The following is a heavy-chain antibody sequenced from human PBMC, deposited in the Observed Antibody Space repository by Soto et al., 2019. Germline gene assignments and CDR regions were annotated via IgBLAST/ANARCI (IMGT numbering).Heavy chain of an antibody. CDR3: AKDLGYCSSTSCGTAGDY. CDR2: ISYDGSNK. D-gene: IGHD2-2*01. V-gene: IGHV3-30*18. J-gene: IGHJ4*02. Sequence: QVQLVESGGGVVQPGRSLRLSCAASGFTFSSYGMHWVRQAPGKGLEWVAVISYDGSNKYYADSVKGRFTISRDNSKNPLYLQMNSLRAEDTAVYYCAKDLGYCSSTSCGTAGDYWGQGTLVTVSS. CDR1: GFTFSSYG.